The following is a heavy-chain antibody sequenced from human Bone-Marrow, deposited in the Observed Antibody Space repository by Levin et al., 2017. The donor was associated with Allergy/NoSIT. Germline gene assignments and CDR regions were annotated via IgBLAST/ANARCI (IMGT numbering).Heavy chain of an antibody. CDR3: ARDRLAYCSGGSCYSAYDYYGMDV. J-gene: IGHJ6*02. CDR2: ISTYGSTR. Sequence: GGSLRLSCTASGFTFSDYYMSWTRQAPGKGLEWVSYISTYGSTRQYADSVKGRFTISRDNAKDSLYLQMNSLRAEDTAVYYCARDRLAYCSGGSCYSAYDYYGMDVWGQGTTVTVSS. CDR1: GFTFSDYY. D-gene: IGHD2-15*01. V-gene: IGHV3-11*01.